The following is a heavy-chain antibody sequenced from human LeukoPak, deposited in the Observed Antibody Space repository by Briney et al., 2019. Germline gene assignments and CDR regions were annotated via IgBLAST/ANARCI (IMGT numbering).Heavy chain of an antibody. Sequence: GGSLRLSCAASGFTFSSYSMNWVRQAPGKGLGWVSSISSSSSYIYYADSVKGRFTISRDNAKNSLYLQMNSLRAEDTAVYYCARDREFGGSYWITDAFDIWGQGTMVTVSS. D-gene: IGHD1-26*01. V-gene: IGHV3-21*01. CDR2: ISSSSSYI. J-gene: IGHJ3*02. CDR1: GFTFSSYS. CDR3: ARDREFGGSYWITDAFDI.